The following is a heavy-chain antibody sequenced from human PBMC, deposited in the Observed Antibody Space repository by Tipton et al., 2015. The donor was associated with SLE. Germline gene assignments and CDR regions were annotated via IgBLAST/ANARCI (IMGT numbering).Heavy chain of an antibody. CDR3: ARRSAGDYYYYAMEV. Sequence: TLSLTCAVSGDSISSTYWWSWVRQPPGKGLEWIGEIYHRGSTNYNPSLKSRVTMSVDKSKNQFSLNLSSVTAADTAVYYCARRSAGDYYYYAMEVWGQGTTVTVSS. D-gene: IGHD2-15*01. V-gene: IGHV4-4*02. CDR2: IYHRGST. J-gene: IGHJ6*02. CDR1: GDSISSTYW.